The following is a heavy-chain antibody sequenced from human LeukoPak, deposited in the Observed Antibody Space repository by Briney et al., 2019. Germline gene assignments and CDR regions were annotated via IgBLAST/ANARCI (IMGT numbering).Heavy chain of an antibody. V-gene: IGHV1-46*01. J-gene: IGHJ4*02. CDR1: GYTFTSYF. CDR2: INPSGRST. CDR3: AREDFYDSGSNDY. Sequence: ASVKVSCKASGYTFTSYFIHWVRQAPGQGLEWMGIINPSGRSTNYAQKFRGRVTMTRDTSTSTVYMELSSLRSEDTAVYYCAREDFYDSGSNDYWGQGTLVTVSS. D-gene: IGHD3-22*01.